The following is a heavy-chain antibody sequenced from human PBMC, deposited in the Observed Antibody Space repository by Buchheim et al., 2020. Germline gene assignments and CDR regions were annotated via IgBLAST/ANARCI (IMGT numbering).Heavy chain of an antibody. D-gene: IGHD3-22*01. Sequence: QVQLQQWGAGLFKPSETLSLTCAVYGGSFSGYYWSLLRQPPGKGLEWIGEINHSGSTNYNPSLKSRVTISVDTSKNQFSLKMSSVNAADTAVYYCASYDSSGYYSKYWGQGTL. V-gene: IGHV4-34*01. CDR1: GGSFSGYY. CDR3: ASYDSSGYYSKY. CDR2: INHSGST. J-gene: IGHJ4*02.